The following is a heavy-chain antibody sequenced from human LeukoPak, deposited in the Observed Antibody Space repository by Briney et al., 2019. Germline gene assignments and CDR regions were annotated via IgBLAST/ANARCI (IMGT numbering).Heavy chain of an antibody. D-gene: IGHD5-12*01. CDR2: INQDGSEE. V-gene: IGHV3-7*01. J-gene: IGHJ4*02. Sequence: PGGSLRLSCAASGFTFSNYWMTWVRLAPGKGLEWVAHINQDGSEEHYMDSVKARFTVSRDNAKNSLSLQMNSLRAEDTAVYYCVRDGGVSGYDLLDYWGQGTLVTVSS. CDR1: GFTFSNYW. CDR3: VRDGGVSGYDLLDY.